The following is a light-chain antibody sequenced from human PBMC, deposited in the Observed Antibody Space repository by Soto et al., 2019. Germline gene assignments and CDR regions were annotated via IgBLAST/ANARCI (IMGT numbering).Light chain of an antibody. CDR2: EVN. Sequence: QSLLTQPASVSGSPGQSITISCTGTSSDIGNYNYVSWYQQHPGKAPKLIIYEVNNRPSGVSNRFSGSKSDNTASLTISGLQAEDEADYYCSSYTTVNTLVSFGTGTKVTVL. CDR1: SSDIGNYNY. V-gene: IGLV2-14*01. J-gene: IGLJ1*01. CDR3: SSYTTVNTLVS.